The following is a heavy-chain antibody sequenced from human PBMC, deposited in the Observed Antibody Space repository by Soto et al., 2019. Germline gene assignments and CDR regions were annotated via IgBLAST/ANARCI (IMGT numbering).Heavy chain of an antibody. V-gene: IGHV4-30-4*01. Sequence: SETLSLTCTVSGGSISSGDYYWSWIRQPPGKGLEWIGYIYYSGSTYYNPSLKSRVTISVDTSKNQFSLKLSSVTAADTAVYYCARTYYYDSSGYGLYNWFDPWGQGALVTVSS. J-gene: IGHJ5*02. D-gene: IGHD3-22*01. CDR2: IYYSGST. CDR1: GGSISSGDYY. CDR3: ARTYYYDSSGYGLYNWFDP.